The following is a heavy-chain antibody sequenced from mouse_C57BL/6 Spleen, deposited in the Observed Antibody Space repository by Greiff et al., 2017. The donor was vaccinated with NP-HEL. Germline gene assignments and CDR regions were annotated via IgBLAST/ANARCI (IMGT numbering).Heavy chain of an antibody. Sequence: EVQLQQSGPELVKPGDSVKISCKASGYSFTGYFMNWVMQSHGKSLEWIGRINPYNGDTFYNQKFKGKATLTVDKSSSTAHMELRSLTAEDSAVYYWARDVDGMSHYFDYWGQGTTLTVSS. CDR1: GYSFTGYF. CDR3: ARDVDGMSHYFDY. V-gene: IGHV1-20*01. D-gene: IGHD1-1*01. CDR2: INPYNGDT. J-gene: IGHJ2*01.